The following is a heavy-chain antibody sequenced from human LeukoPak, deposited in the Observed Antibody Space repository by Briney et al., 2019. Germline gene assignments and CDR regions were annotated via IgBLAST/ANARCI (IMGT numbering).Heavy chain of an antibody. CDR3: ARPRVGATTLGWYYFDY. J-gene: IGHJ4*02. CDR1: GGSISSSSYY. Sequence: SETLSLTCTVSGGSISSSSYYWGWIRQPPGKGLEWIGSIYYSGSTYYNPSLKSRVTISVDTSKNQFSLKLSSVTAADTAVYYCARPRVGATTLGWYYFDYWGQGTLVTVSS. D-gene: IGHD1-26*01. V-gene: IGHV4-39*01. CDR2: IYYSGST.